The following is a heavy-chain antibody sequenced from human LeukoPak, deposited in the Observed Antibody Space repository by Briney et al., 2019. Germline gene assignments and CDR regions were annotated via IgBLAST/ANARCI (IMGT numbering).Heavy chain of an antibody. D-gene: IGHD4-17*01. J-gene: IGHJ4*02. Sequence: KPGGSLRLSCAASGFTFSNAWMSWVRQAPGKGLEWVGRIKSKTDGGTTDYAAPVKGRFTISRDDSKNTLSLQMNSLKTEDTAVYYCTHNHDYGDLYFDYWGQGTLVTVSS. CDR1: GFTFSNAW. CDR2: IKSKTDGGTT. V-gene: IGHV3-15*01. CDR3: THNHDYGDLYFDY.